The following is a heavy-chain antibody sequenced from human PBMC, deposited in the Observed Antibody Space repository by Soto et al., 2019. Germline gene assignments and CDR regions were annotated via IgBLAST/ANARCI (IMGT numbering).Heavy chain of an antibody. CDR1: GGSISSSSYY. V-gene: IGHV4-39*01. Sequence: TLSLTCTVSGGSISSSSYYWGWIRQPPGKGLEWIGSIYYSGSTHYNPSLKSRVTISVDTSKNQFSLKLSSVTAADTAVYYCASPKIAFYNWFAPWGQGTLVTVSS. CDR2: IYYSGST. D-gene: IGHD3-3*02. CDR3: ASPKIAFYNWFAP. J-gene: IGHJ5*02.